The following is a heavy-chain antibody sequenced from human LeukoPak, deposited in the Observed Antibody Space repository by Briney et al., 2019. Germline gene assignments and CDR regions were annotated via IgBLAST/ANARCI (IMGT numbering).Heavy chain of an antibody. CDR2: INHSGST. CDR1: GGSFSGYY. V-gene: IGHV4-34*01. Sequence: SETLSLTCAVYGGSFSGYYWSWIRQPPGKGLEWIGEINHSGSTNYNPSLKSRVTISVDTSKNQFSLRLSSVTAADTAVYYCARAAYWGQGTLVTVSS. CDR3: ARAAY. J-gene: IGHJ4*02.